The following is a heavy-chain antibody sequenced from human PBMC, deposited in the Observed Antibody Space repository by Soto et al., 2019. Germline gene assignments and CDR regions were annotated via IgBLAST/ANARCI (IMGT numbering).Heavy chain of an antibody. CDR3: ARAATGLLDY. J-gene: IGHJ4*02. D-gene: IGHD1-26*01. Sequence: SETLSLTCTVSGVSISSGGYYWSWIRQHPGKGLEWIGYIYYSGSTYYNPSLKSRVTISVDTSKNQFSLKLSSVTAADTAVYYCARAATGLLDYWGQGTLVTVSS. CDR1: GVSISSGGYY. CDR2: IYYSGST. V-gene: IGHV4-31*03.